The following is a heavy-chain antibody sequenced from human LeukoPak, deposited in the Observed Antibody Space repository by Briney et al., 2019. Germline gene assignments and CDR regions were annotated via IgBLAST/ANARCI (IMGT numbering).Heavy chain of an antibody. CDR2: ISSSSSTI. J-gene: IGHJ6*02. CDR3: ARVGQGIAAAGTSGWYYYGMDV. Sequence: GGSLRLSCAASGFTFNSYAMNWVRQAPGKGLEWVSYISSSSSTIYYADSVKGRFTISRDNAKNSLYLQMNSLRAEDTAVYYCARVGQGIAAAGTSGWYYYGMDVWSQGTTVTVSS. D-gene: IGHD6-13*01. V-gene: IGHV3-48*01. CDR1: GFTFNSYA.